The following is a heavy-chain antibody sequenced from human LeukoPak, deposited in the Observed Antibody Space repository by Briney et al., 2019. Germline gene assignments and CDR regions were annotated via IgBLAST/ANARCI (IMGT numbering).Heavy chain of an antibody. V-gene: IGHV1-2*02. CDR3: APGGAIDY. CDR1: GYTCTDYW. D-gene: IGHD3-10*01. J-gene: IGHJ4*02. CDR2: INPNSGGK. Sequence: ASVKLSCKASGYTCTDYWMHWVRQAPGQGLEWMGWINPNSGGKKYAQKFQGRVTMTRDTSISTAYMELSRLRSDDTAMYYCAPGGAIDYWGQGTPVTVSS.